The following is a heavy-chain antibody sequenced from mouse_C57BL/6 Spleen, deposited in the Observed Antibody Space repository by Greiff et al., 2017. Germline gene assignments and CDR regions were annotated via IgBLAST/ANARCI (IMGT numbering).Heavy chain of an antibody. CDR3: ARRDYYGSSYWYFDV. V-gene: IGHV1-81*01. CDR1: GYTFTSYG. Sequence: QVQLQQSGAELARPGASVKLSCKASGYTFTSYGISWVNQRPGQGLEWIGEIYPRSGNTYYNEKFKGKATLTADKSSSTAYMELRSLTSEDSAVYFCARRDYYGSSYWYFDVWGTGTTVTVSS. CDR2: IYPRSGNT. D-gene: IGHD1-1*01. J-gene: IGHJ1*03.